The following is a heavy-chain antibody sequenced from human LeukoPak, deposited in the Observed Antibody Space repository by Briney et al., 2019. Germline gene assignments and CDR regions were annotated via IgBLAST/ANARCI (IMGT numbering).Heavy chain of an antibody. CDR1: GFTFSSYG. J-gene: IGHJ6*03. CDR2: ISSSSSTM. CDR3: ARDPGTYYYYYMDV. Sequence: GGSLRLSCAASGFTFSSYGMNWVRQALGKGLEWVSYISSSSSTMYYADSVKGRFTISRDNAKNSLYLQMNSLRAEDTAVYYCARDPGTYYYYYMDVWGKGTTVTVSS. V-gene: IGHV3-48*01.